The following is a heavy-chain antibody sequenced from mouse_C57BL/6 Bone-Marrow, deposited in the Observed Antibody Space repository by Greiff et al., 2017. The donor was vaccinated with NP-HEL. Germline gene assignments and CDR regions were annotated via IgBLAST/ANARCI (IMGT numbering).Heavy chain of an antibody. CDR1: GFTFSSYG. V-gene: IGHV5-6*01. CDR3: ARRAYYYGSGGYYAMDY. J-gene: IGHJ4*01. D-gene: IGHD1-1*01. Sequence: EVQRVESGGDLVKPGGSLKLSCAASGFTFSSYGMSWVRQTPDKRLEWVATISSGGSYTYYPDSVKGRFTISRDNAKNTLYLQMSRLKSEDTAMYYCARRAYYYGSGGYYAMDYWGQGTSVTVSS. CDR2: ISSGGSYT.